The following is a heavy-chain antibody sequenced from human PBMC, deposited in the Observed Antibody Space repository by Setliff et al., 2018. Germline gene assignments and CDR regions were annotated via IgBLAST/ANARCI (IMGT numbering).Heavy chain of an antibody. CDR2: ITTNSGCT. J-gene: IGHJ4*02. V-gene: IGHV1-2*02. CDR1: GYTVTGYS. D-gene: IGHD3-22*01. CDR3: ARVGVPSGYWYYLDY. Sequence: ASVKVSCKASGYTVTGYSIHWVRQAPGQGLEWMGLITTNSGCTNYAQKFKCMVTMTRDTSITTVHMELRRLTSDDTARYYCARVGVPSGYWYYLDYWGQGTQVTVSS.